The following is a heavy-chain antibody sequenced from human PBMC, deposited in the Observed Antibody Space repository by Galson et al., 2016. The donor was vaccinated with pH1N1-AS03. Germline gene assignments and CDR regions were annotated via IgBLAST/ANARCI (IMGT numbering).Heavy chain of an antibody. CDR1: GDSVSSNSAA. Sequence: AISGDSVSSNSAAWNWIRLSPSRGLEWLGRTYYRPRWKNDYAVSVKSRIIINPDTSKNQFSLQLNSVTPEDTAIYYCAGMQLGALHFWGRGTLVTVSS. CDR2: TYYRPRWKN. D-gene: IGHD1-1*01. CDR3: AGMQLGALHF. V-gene: IGHV6-1*01. J-gene: IGHJ4*02.